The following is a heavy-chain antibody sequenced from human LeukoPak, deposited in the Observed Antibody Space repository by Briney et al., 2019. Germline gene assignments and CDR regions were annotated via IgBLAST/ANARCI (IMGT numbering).Heavy chain of an antibody. V-gene: IGHV3-53*01. CDR2: IYSGGST. CDR1: GFTVSSNY. CDR3: AGTGRWLQFPFDY. D-gene: IGHD5-24*01. Sequence: GGSLRLSCAASGFTVSSNYMSWVRQAPGKGLEWVSVIYSGGSTYYADSVKGRFTISRDNSKNTLYLQMNSLRAEDTAVYYCAGTGRWLQFPFDYWGQGTLVTVSS. J-gene: IGHJ4*02.